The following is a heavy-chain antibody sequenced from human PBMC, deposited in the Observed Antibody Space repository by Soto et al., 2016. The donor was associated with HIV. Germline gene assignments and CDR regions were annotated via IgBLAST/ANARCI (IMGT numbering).Heavy chain of an antibody. CDR2: ICYSEKT. D-gene: IGHD2-21*02. CDR1: GGSISSNNW. Sequence: QVHLQESGPGLVKPSGTLSLTCAVSGGSISSNNWWSWVRQPPGEGLEWIGTICYSEKTYYNPSLKSRVTLSVDTSNNQFSLKLSSVTAADTSVYYCARRGTVVVTATHFWGLGILVTVSS. V-gene: IGHV4-4*02. J-gene: IGHJ1*01. CDR3: ARRGTVVVTATHF.